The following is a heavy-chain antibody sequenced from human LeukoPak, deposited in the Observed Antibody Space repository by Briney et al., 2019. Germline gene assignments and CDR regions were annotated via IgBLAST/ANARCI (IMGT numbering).Heavy chain of an antibody. Sequence: ASVKVSCKASGYTFTSYGISWVRQAPGQGLEWMGWISAYNGNTNYAQKLQGRVTMTTDTSTSTAYMELRSLRSDDTAVYYCALGYCSSTSCYRYYYYMDVWGKGTTVTVSS. CDR1: GYTFTSYG. D-gene: IGHD2-2*01. V-gene: IGHV1-18*01. J-gene: IGHJ6*03. CDR3: ALGYCSSTSCYRYYYYMDV. CDR2: ISAYNGNT.